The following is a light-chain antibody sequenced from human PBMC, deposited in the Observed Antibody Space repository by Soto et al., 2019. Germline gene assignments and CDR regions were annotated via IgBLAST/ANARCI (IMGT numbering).Light chain of an antibody. V-gene: IGLV1-40*01. J-gene: IGLJ1*01. CDR3: QSYDSSLSGYV. Sequence: QSVLTQPPSVSGAPGQRVTISCTGSRSNIGAGYDVHWYQQLPGTAPKLLIHGNSNRPSGVPDRFSGSKSGTSASLAITGLQAEDEADYYCQSYDSSLSGYVFGTGTKLTVL. CDR1: RSNIGAGYD. CDR2: GNS.